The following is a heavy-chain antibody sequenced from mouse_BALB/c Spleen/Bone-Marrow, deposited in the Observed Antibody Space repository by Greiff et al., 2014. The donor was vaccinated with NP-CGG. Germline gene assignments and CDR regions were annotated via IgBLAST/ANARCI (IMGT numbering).Heavy chain of an antibody. CDR3: ANGNSFAY. CDR1: GYTFTTFW. CDR2: INPTTSYT. V-gene: IGHV1-7*01. D-gene: IGHD2-1*01. J-gene: IGHJ3*01. Sequence: VQLVESGAELAKPGASVKMSCKASGYTFTTFWMHWVKQRPGQGLEWIGYINPTTSYTEYSQKFKGKATLTADKSSSTAYMQLSSLTSEDSAVYYCANGNSFAYWGQGTLVTVSA.